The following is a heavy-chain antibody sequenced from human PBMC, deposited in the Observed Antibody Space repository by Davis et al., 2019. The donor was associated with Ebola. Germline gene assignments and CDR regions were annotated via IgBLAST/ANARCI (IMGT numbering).Heavy chain of an antibody. Sequence: GESLKISCKGSGYSFTSYWIGWVRQMPGKGLEWMGIIYPGDSDTRYSPSFQGQVTISADKSISTAYVQWSSLKASDTAMYYCARSNPEYYYDSSGYSAQPNWFDPWGQGTLVTVSS. CDR3: ARSNPEYYYDSSGYSAQPNWFDP. J-gene: IGHJ5*02. D-gene: IGHD3-22*01. CDR2: IYPGDSDT. CDR1: GYSFTSYW. V-gene: IGHV5-51*01.